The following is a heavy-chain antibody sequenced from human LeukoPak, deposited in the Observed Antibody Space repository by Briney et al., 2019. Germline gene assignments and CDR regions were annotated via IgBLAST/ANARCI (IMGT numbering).Heavy chain of an antibody. V-gene: IGHV3-7*01. CDR3: ARDGLFPAFDAFDI. Sequence: GGSLRLSCAASGFTFSSYWMSWVRQAPGKGLECVANIKQDGSEKYYVDSVKGRFTISRDNAKNSLYLQMNSLRAEDTAVYYCARDGLFPAFDAFDIWGQGTMVTVSS. CDR1: GFTFSSYW. J-gene: IGHJ3*02. CDR2: IKQDGSEK. D-gene: IGHD2-21*01.